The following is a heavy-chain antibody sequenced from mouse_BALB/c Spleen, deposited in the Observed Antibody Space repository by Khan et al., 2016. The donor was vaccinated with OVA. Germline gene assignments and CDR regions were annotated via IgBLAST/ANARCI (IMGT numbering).Heavy chain of an antibody. J-gene: IGHJ2*01. CDR2: IDPYNGSN. CDR1: GYSFTDYN. D-gene: IGHD1-1*01. Sequence: IQLLQSGPELVKPGASVKLSCKASGYSFTDYNMFWVKQSHGKSLEWIGYIDPYNGSNFYNQKFMDKATLTVDKSSSTAFMHLNSLTSEDSAVYYCALIYYYGSGFDYWGQGTTVTVSS. V-gene: IGHV1S135*01. CDR3: ALIYYYGSGFDY.